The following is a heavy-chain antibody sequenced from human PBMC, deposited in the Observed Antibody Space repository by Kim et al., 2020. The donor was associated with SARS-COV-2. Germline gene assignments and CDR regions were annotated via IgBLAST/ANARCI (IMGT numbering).Heavy chain of an antibody. D-gene: IGHD2-2*02. CDR1: GGSISSSSYY. V-gene: IGHV4-39*01. J-gene: IGHJ5*02. Sequence: SETLSLTCTVSGGSISSSSYYWGWIRQPPGKGLEWIGSIYYSGSTYYNPSLKSRVTISVDTSKNQFSLKLSSVTAADTAVYYCARRGIVVVPAAIGANWFDPWGQGTLVTVSS. CDR3: ARRGIVVVPAAIGANWFDP. CDR2: IYYSGST.